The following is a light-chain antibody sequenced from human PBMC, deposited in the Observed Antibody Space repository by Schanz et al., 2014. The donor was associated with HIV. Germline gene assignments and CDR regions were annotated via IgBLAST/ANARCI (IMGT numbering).Light chain of an antibody. J-gene: IGLJ2*01. CDR1: SSDVGAFKS. CDR3: CSYAGSYSHVV. V-gene: IGLV2-14*03. Sequence: QSALTQPASVSGSPGQSINISCTGTSSDVGAFKSVSWYQQHPGKAPKLIIYDVSSRPSGISARFSASKSGNTASLTISGLQAEDEADYYCCSYAGSYSHVVFGGGTKLTVL. CDR2: DVS.